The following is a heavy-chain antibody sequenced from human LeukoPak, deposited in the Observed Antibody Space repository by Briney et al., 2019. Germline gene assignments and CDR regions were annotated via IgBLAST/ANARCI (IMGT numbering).Heavy chain of an antibody. CDR2: IYSNNST. CDR3: ARGITLMIVAPAY. CDR1: GLSVRNNY. D-gene: IGHD3-22*01. V-gene: IGHV3-53*01. Sequence: PGGSLRLSCAASGLSVRNNYMTWVRQAPGKGLEWVSVIYSNNSTYYADSVKGRFTISRDNSKNTVYLQMNSLRAEDTAVYYCARGITLMIVAPAYWGQGTLVTVSS. J-gene: IGHJ4*02.